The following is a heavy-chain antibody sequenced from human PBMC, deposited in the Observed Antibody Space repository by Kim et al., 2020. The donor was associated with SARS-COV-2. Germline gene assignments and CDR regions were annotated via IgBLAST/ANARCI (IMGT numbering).Heavy chain of an antibody. J-gene: IGHJ4*01. D-gene: IGHD4-17*01. CDR2: IYYSGST. CDR3: ARGRGPYGGISNYFDY. V-gene: IGHV4-59*01. CDR1: GASISSYY. Sequence: SETLSHTCTVSGASISSYYWSWIRQTPGKGLEWIGNIYYSGSTNYNPSLRGRVTISLDTSKNQLSLKLSSVTAADTAVYYCARGRGPYGGISNYFDYWG.